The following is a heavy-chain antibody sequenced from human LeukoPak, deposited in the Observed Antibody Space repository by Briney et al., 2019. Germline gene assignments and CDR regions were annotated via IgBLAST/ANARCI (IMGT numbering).Heavy chain of an antibody. Sequence: PSETLSLTCTVSGGPISSYYWSWIRQPPGKGLEWIGYIYYSGSTNYNPSLKSRVTISVDTSKNQFSLKLSSVTAADTAVYYCARLYSSGWYYFDYWGQGTLVTVSS. D-gene: IGHD6-19*01. V-gene: IGHV4-59*08. CDR2: IYYSGST. J-gene: IGHJ4*02. CDR3: ARLYSSGWYYFDY. CDR1: GGPISSYY.